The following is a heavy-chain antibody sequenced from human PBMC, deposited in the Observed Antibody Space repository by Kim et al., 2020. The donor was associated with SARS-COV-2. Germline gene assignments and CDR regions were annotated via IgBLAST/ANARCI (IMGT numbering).Heavy chain of an antibody. D-gene: IGHD6-13*01. J-gene: IGHJ4*02. CDR2: IYYSGST. CDR3: ARGEQQLVLKFSY. Sequence: SETLSLTCTVSGGSISSYYWSWIRQPPGKGLEWIGYIYYSGSTNYNPSLKSRVTISVDTSKNQFSLKLSSVTAADTAVYYCARGEQQLVLKFSYWGQGTLVTVSS. CDR1: GGSISSYY. V-gene: IGHV4-59*13.